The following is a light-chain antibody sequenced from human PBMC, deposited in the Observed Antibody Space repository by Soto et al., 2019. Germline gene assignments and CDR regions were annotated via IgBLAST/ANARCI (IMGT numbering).Light chain of an antibody. CDR1: QSISSS. CDR3: QQSYSTPLT. J-gene: IGKJ4*01. V-gene: IGKV1-39*01. Sequence: DIQMTQSPSSLSASIGDRVSIICRASQSISSSLNWYQQKPGKAPRLLIYDASSSQSGVPSRFTGSGSETDFTLTISGLPPDDFATYYCQQSYSTPLTFGGGTKVEIK. CDR2: DAS.